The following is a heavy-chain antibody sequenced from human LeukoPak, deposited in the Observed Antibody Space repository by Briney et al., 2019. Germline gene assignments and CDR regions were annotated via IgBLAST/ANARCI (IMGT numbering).Heavy chain of an antibody. CDR1: GGTFSSYA. CDR3: ARVGRRAHSYFDY. Sequence: ASVKVSCKASGGTFSSYAISWVRQAPGQGLEWMGGIIPIFGTANYAQKFQGRVTITTDESTSTAYMELSSLRSEDTAVYYCARVGRRAHSYFDYWGQGTLDTVSS. J-gene: IGHJ4*02. V-gene: IGHV1-69*05. CDR2: IIPIFGTA.